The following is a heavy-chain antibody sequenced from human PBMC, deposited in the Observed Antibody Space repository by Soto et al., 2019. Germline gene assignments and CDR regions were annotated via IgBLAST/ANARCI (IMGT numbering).Heavy chain of an antibody. CDR3: ARLLGYCSGGSCSRDFDY. CDR2: ISAYNGNT. V-gene: IGHV1-18*01. J-gene: IGHJ4*02. D-gene: IGHD2-15*01. Sequence: ASVKGSCKASGYTFTSYGISWVRQAPGQGLEWMGWISAYNGNTNYAQKLQGRVTMTTDTSTSTAYMELRSLRSDDTAVYYCARLLGYCSGGSCSRDFDYWGQGTLVTVSS. CDR1: GYTFTSYG.